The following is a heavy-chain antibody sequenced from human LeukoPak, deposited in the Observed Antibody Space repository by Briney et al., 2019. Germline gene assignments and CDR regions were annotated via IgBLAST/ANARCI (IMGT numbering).Heavy chain of an antibody. J-gene: IGHJ4*02. Sequence: PGGSLRLSCAASGFIFGSYAMTWVRQAPGKGLEWVGFIRTKGYGGTAEYAASVKGRFTISRDDSKSIAYLQMNGLKTEDTAVYYCTRAYCSSTSCYFDYWGQGTLVTVSS. V-gene: IGHV3-49*04. CDR3: TRAYCSSTSCYFDY. CDR2: IRTKGYGGTA. D-gene: IGHD2-2*01. CDR1: GFIFGSYA.